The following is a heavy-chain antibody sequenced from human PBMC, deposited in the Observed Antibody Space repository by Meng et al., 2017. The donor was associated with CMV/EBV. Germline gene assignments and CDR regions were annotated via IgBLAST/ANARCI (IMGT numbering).Heavy chain of an antibody. Sequence: GESRKISGAASGFTFSSYAMHWVRQAPGKGLEWVAVISYDGSNKYYADSVKGRFTISRDNSKNTLYLQMNSLRAEDTAVYYCARERERGLRLLWSRGGWFDPWGQGTLVTVSS. D-gene: IGHD3-10*01. CDR3: ARERERGLRLLWSRGGWFDP. CDR1: GFTFSSYA. V-gene: IGHV3-30*04. J-gene: IGHJ5*02. CDR2: ISYDGSNK.